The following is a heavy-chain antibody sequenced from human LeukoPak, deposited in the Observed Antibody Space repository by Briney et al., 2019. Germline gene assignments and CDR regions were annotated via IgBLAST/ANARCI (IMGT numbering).Heavy chain of an antibody. CDR3: TASGGSSRFDY. CDR2: IKSKTDGATT. J-gene: IGHJ4*01. V-gene: IGHV3-15*01. Sequence: GGSLGLSCAASGFTCTNAWKTWVRQAPGKGLEWVGRIKSKTDGATTDYAAPVKGRFTISRDDSKNTLYLQMNSLKTEDTAVYYCTASGGSSRFDYWGHGTLVTVSS. CDR1: GFTCTNAW. D-gene: IGHD1-26*01.